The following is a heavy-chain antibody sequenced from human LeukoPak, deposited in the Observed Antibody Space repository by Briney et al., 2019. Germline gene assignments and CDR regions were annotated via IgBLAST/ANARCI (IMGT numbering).Heavy chain of an antibody. Sequence: SETLSLTCTVSGGSISSGGYYWSWIRQHPGKGLEWIGYIYYSGSTYYNPSLKSRVTISVDTSKNQFSLKLSSVTAADTAVYFCARDLLVAVARDYWGQGTLVTVSS. J-gene: IGHJ4*02. CDR3: ARDLLVAVARDY. V-gene: IGHV4-31*03. D-gene: IGHD2-15*01. CDR1: GGSISSGGYY. CDR2: IYYSGST.